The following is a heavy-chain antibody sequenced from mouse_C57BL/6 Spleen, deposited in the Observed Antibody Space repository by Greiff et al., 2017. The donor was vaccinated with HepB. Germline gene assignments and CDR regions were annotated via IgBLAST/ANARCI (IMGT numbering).Heavy chain of an antibody. CDR2: IDPEDGDT. J-gene: IGHJ3*01. D-gene: IGHD1-1*02. Sequence: EVQLQQSGAELVRPGASVKLSCTASGFNIQDYYMHWVKQRPEQGLEWIGRIDPEDGDTEDAPKFQGKATMTADTSSNTAYLQRSSLTSEDTAVYYCTTHYAEVFADWGGETLVTVAA. V-gene: IGHV14-1*01. CDR1: GFNIQDYY. CDR3: TTHYAEVFAD.